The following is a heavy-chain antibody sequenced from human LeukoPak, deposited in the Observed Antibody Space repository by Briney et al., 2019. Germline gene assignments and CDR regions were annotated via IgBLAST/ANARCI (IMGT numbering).Heavy chain of an antibody. CDR2: ISYDGSNK. V-gene: IGHV3-30*18. J-gene: IGHJ4*02. Sequence: GSLRLSCAASGFTFSSYGMHWVRQPPGKGLEWVAVISYDGSNKYYADSVKGRFTISRDNPKNTMNLQMNSLRAEDTAVYYCAKGGGSSGRSYYFDYWGQGTLVTVSS. CDR1: GFTFSSYG. CDR3: AKGGGSSGRSYYFDY. D-gene: IGHD6-19*01.